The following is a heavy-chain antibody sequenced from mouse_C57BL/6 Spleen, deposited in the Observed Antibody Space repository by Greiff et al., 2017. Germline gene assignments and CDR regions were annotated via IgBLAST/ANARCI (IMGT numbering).Heavy chain of an antibody. CDR3: SRDRGRRYFYY. J-gene: IGHJ2*01. Sequence: EVKLLESEGGLVQPGGSMKLSCTASGFTFSDYYMAWVRQVPEKGLEWVANINYDGSSTYYLDSLKSRFIIARDNAKNILYLQMSSLKSEDTATYDGSRDRGRRYFYYWGKGTTLTVST. CDR2: INYDGSST. V-gene: IGHV5-16*01. CDR1: GFTFSDYY.